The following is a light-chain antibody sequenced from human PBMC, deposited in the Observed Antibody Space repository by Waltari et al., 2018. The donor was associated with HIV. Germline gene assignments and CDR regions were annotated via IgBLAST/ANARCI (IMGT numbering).Light chain of an antibody. CDR2: GVS. V-gene: IGLV2-14*01. Sequence: QSALTQPASVSGSPGQSITISCTGTSSDIGGYDYVSWYQQHPGKAPKLLSYGVSSRPSGVSNRSSGSRSGNTASLTISGLQADDEAHYYCSAYTTYSPLAVFGGGTKLTVL. CDR3: SAYTTYSPLAV. J-gene: IGLJ2*01. CDR1: SSDIGGYDY.